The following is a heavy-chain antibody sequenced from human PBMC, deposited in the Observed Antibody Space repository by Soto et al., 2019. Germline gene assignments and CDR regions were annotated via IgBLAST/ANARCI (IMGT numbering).Heavy chain of an antibody. CDR3: ARYYCIDNSCYKTNGIDP. Sequence: SETLSLSCTVSGGSISSLYWSWIRHPPGKGLEWIGYIYRTVGASYDPSLKSRVTLSLDTSKSQVSLTLNSVTAADTAVYYCARYYCIDNSCYKTNGIDPWGQGTLVTVAS. V-gene: IGHV4-59*01. CDR2: IYRTVGA. J-gene: IGHJ5*02. CDR1: GGSISSLY. D-gene: IGHD2-15*01.